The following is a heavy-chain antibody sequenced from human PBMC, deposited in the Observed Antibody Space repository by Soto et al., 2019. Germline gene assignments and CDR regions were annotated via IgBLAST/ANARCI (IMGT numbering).Heavy chain of an antibody. J-gene: IGHJ4*02. D-gene: IGHD6-13*01. Sequence: QLQLQESGPGLVKPSETLSLTCTVSGGSISSSSYYWGWIRQPPGKGLEWIGSIYYSGSTYYNPSLKRRVTISVDTSKNQFSLKLSSVTAADTAVYYCASERDSSSWYGTTFEGYWGQGTLVTVSS. CDR3: ASERDSSSWYGTTFEGY. CDR2: IYYSGST. V-gene: IGHV4-39*01. CDR1: GGSISSSSYY.